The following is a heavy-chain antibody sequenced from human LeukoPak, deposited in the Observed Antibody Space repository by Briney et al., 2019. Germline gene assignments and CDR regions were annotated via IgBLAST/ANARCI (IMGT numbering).Heavy chain of an antibody. V-gene: IGHV1-18*01. J-gene: IGHJ4*02. CDR2: ISAYNGNT. CDR3: ARSVLGSSGFIYDY. CDR1: GYTFTSYG. D-gene: IGHD3-22*01. Sequence: ASVKVSCKASGYTFTSYGISWVRQAPGQGLEWMGWISAYNGNTNYAQNLQGRVTMTTDTSTSTVYMELSSLRSEDTAVYYCARSVLGSSGFIYDYWGQGTLVTVSS.